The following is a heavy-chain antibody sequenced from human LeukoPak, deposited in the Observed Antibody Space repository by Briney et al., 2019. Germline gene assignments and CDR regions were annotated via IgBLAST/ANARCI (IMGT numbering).Heavy chain of an antibody. CDR1: GFTFSSYA. CDR3: AKIAVAGYGMDV. Sequence: PGESLTLACAASGFTFSSYAMSWVRQAPGKGMEWVSAISGSGGSTYYADSVKGRFAISRDNSKNTLYLQMNSLRAEDTAVYYCAKIAVAGYGMDVWGQGTTVTVSS. D-gene: IGHD6-19*01. J-gene: IGHJ6*02. V-gene: IGHV3-23*01. CDR2: ISGSGGST.